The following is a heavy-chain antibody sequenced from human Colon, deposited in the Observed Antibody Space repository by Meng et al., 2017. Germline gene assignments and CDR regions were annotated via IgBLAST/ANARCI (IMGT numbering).Heavy chain of an antibody. CDR1: GGSISSGEYY. D-gene: IGHD3-3*01. CDR2: IYFSGST. J-gene: IGHJ4*02. CDR3: ARQYDFWIDY. V-gene: IGHV4-39*02. Sequence: QMQLQESGPGLVKPPQTLSHTCTVSGGSISSGEYYWSWMRQPPGKGLEWIGCIYFSGSTYYNPSLKSRVTISVDATKNHFSLNLASVTAADTAVYYCARQYDFWIDYWGQGTLVTVSS.